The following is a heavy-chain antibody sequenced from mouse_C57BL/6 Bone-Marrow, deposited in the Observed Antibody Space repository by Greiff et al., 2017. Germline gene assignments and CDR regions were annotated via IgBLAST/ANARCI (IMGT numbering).Heavy chain of an antibody. D-gene: IGHD1-1*01. CDR2: IRLKSDNYAT. CDR1: GFTFSNYW. J-gene: IGHJ3*01. CDR3: NILRSGFAY. V-gene: IGHV6-3*01. Sequence: DVQLQESGGGLVQPGGSMKLSCVASGFTFSNYWMNWVRQSPEKGLEWVAQIRLKSDNYATHYAESVKGRFTISRDDSKSSVYLQMNNLRAEDTGIYYCNILRSGFAYWGQGTLVTVSA.